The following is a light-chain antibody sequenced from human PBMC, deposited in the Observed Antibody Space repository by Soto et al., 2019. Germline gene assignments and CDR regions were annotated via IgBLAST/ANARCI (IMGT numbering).Light chain of an antibody. V-gene: IGLV1-51*02. CDR1: SSNIGNNY. CDR3: GTLDSSLRL. Sequence: QSVLTQPPSVSAAPGQKVTISCSGSSSNIGNNYVSCYQQLPGTAPKLLIYENNKRPSAIPDRFSGSKSGTSPTLGITGLQTGDEADYYCGTLDSSLRLFGTGTKVTVL. J-gene: IGLJ1*01. CDR2: ENN.